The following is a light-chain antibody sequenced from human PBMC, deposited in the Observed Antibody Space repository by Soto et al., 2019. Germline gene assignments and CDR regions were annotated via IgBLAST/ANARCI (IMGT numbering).Light chain of an antibody. CDR3: SSYAGSNVVV. V-gene: IGLV2-8*01. Sequence: QSVLTQPPSASGSPGQSVTISCTGTSSDVGGYNYVSWYQQHPGKAPKLMIYEVSKRPSGVPDRCSGSKSGNTASLTVSGLQAEDEADYYCSSYAGSNVVVFGGGTKLTVL. CDR2: EVS. J-gene: IGLJ2*01. CDR1: SSDVGGYNY.